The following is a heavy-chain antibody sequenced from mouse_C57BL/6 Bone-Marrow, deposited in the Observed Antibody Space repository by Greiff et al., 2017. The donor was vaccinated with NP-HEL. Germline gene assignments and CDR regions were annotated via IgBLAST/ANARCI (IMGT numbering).Heavy chain of an antibody. CDR1: GFTFSSYG. CDR2: ISSGGSYT. D-gene: IGHD2-1*01. CDR3: ARNRIYYGNWMDY. V-gene: IGHV5-6*01. Sequence: EVNVVESGGDLVKPGGSLKLSCAASGFTFSSYGMSWVRQTPDKRLEWVATISSGGSYTYYPDSVKGRFTISRDNAKNTLYLQMSSLKSEDTAMYYCARNRIYYGNWMDYWGQGTSVTVSS. J-gene: IGHJ4*01.